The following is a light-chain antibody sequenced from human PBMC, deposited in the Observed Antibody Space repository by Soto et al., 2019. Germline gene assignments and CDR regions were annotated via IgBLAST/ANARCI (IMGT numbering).Light chain of an antibody. Sequence: ELTQPSSVSVSPGQTARITCSGDVLAKKYARWFQQKPGQAPVLVIYKDSERPSGIPERFSGSSSGTTVTLTISGAQVEDEADYYCYSAADNIVVFGGGTKLTVL. J-gene: IGLJ2*01. CDR3: YSAADNIVV. CDR2: KDS. CDR1: VLAKKY. V-gene: IGLV3-27*01.